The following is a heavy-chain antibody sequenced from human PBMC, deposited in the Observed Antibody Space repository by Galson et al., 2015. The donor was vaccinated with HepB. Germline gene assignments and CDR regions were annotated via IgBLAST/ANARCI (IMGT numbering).Heavy chain of an antibody. CDR3: ARDGSGSSGYSTFDY. CDR2: ISSSSSYT. V-gene: IGHV3-11*06. CDR1: GFTFSDYY. J-gene: IGHJ4*02. D-gene: IGHD3-10*01. Sequence: SLRLSCAASGFTFSDYYMSWIRQAPGKGLEWVSYISSSSSYTNYADSVKGRFTISRDNAKNSLYLQMNSLRAEDTAVYYCARDGSGSSGYSTFDYWGQGTLVTVSS.